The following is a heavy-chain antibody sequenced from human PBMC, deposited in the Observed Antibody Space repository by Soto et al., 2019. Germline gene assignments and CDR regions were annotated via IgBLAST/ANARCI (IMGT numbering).Heavy chain of an antibody. D-gene: IGHD3-22*01. CDR1: GFTFTTYR. Sequence: PGGSLRLSCAASGFTFTTYRMGWARQAPGKGLEWVANIKQDGSEEYYVDSVKGRFAISRDNAKNSLYLQMNSLRAEDTAVYYCAKDQKTYYYDSSGYYYGAFDIWGQGTMVTVSS. CDR2: IKQDGSEE. J-gene: IGHJ3*02. V-gene: IGHV3-7*03. CDR3: AKDQKTYYYDSSGYYYGAFDI.